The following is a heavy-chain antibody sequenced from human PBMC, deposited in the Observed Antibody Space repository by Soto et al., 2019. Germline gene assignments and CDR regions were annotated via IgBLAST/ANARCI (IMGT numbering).Heavy chain of an antibody. CDR3: ARALSSSWYVWFDP. CDR2: IYYSGST. V-gene: IGHV4-31*03. Sequence: SETLSLTCTVSGGSISSGGYYWSWIRQHPGKGLEWIGYIYYSGSTYYNPSLKSRVTISVDTSKNQFSLKLSSVTAADTAVYYCARALSSSWYVWFDPWGKGTLVTVSS. CDR1: GGSISSGGYY. J-gene: IGHJ5*02. D-gene: IGHD6-13*01.